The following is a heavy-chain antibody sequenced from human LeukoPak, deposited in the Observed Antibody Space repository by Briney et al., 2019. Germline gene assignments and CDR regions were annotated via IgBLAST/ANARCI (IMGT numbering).Heavy chain of an antibody. J-gene: IGHJ5*02. CDR3: ARRLGGYDRATWFDP. Sequence: GESLKISCKGSGYSFASYWIGWVRQMPGKGLEWRGIIYPDDSDTTYSPSFQGQVTISVDKSISTAYLQWSSLQASDTAMYYCARRLGGYDRATWFDPWGQGTLVTVSS. D-gene: IGHD5-12*01. CDR2: IYPDDSDT. CDR1: GYSFASYW. V-gene: IGHV5-51*01.